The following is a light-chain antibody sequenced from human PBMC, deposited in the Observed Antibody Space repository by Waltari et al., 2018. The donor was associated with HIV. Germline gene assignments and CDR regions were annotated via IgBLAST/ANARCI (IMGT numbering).Light chain of an antibody. CDR1: QTIYNY. J-gene: IGKJ1*01. V-gene: IGKV1-39*01. Sequence: DIQMTQSPSSLSTSVGDRVTITCRASQTIYNYLNWYQQKPGKAPKLLIFAASTLQSGVPSRFSGSGSGTDFTLTISSLQPEDFATYYCQQSYSSPRTFGQGTKVEIK. CDR2: AAS. CDR3: QQSYSSPRT.